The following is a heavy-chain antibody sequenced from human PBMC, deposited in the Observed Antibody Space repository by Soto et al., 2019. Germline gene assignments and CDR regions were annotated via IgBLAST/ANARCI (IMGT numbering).Heavy chain of an antibody. J-gene: IGHJ4*02. CDR1: GFTFSSYA. Sequence: GSLRLSCAASGFTFSSYAMSWVRQAPGKGLEWVSAISGSGGSTYYADSVKGRFTISRDNSKNTLYLQMNSLRAEDTAVYYCAKDRSSSGLAVAGRTYYFDYWGQGTLVTVSS. CDR3: AKDRSSSGLAVAGRTYYFDY. CDR2: ISGSGGST. D-gene: IGHD6-19*01. V-gene: IGHV3-23*01.